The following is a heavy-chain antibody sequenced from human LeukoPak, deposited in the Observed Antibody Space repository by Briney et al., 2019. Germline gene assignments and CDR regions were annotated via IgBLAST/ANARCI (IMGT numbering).Heavy chain of an antibody. D-gene: IGHD1-26*01. CDR1: GFTFDSYS. CDR3: AKDVLIQVMGPIDY. V-gene: IGHV3-30*04. CDR2: VSYDGSNT. J-gene: IGHJ4*02. Sequence: GGSLRLSCAASGFTFDSYSFHWVRQAPGKGLEWVAIVSYDGSNTYCADSVKGRFTISRDNSKNMLYLQMNSLRVEDTAVYYCAKDVLIQVMGPIDYWDQGTLVTVSS.